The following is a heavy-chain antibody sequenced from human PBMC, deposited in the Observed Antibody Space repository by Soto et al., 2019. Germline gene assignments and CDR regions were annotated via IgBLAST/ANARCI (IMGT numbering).Heavy chain of an antibody. Sequence: PSETLSLTCAVSGYSISSGYYWGWIRQPPGKGLEWIGSIYHSGSTYYNPSLKSRVTISVDTSKNQFSLKLSSVTAADTAVYYCARGYCSSTSCWGSWFDPWGQGTLVIVSS. CDR2: IYHSGST. CDR1: GYSISSGYY. D-gene: IGHD2-2*01. CDR3: ARGYCSSTSCWGSWFDP. V-gene: IGHV4-38-2*01. J-gene: IGHJ5*02.